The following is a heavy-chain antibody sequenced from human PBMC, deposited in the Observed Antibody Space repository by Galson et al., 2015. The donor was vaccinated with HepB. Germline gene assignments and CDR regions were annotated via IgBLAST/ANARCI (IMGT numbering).Heavy chain of an antibody. CDR1: GFTFSSYS. CDR2: ISSSSSYI. J-gene: IGHJ3*02. V-gene: IGHV3-21*01. D-gene: IGHD3-10*01. CDR3: ARRGDRGLGAFDI. Sequence: SLRLSCAASGFTFSSYSMNWVRQAPGKGLEWVSSISSSSSYIYYADSVKGRFTISRDNAKNSLYLQMNSLRAEDTAVYYCARRGDRGLGAFDIWGQGTIVTVSS.